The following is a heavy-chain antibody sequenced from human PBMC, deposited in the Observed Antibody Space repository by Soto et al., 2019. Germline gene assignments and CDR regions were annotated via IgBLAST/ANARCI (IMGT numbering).Heavy chain of an antibody. V-gene: IGHV1-18*01. CDR3: ARDRVVPAAIVPIDY. Sequence: WASVKVSCKASGYSFSFYGISWVRQAPGQGLEWMGWISAYNGNTNYAQKLQGRVTMTTDTSTSTAYMELRSLRSDDTAVYYCARDRVVPAAIVPIDYWGQGTLVTVSS. J-gene: IGHJ4*02. CDR1: GYSFSFYG. CDR2: ISAYNGNT. D-gene: IGHD2-2*01.